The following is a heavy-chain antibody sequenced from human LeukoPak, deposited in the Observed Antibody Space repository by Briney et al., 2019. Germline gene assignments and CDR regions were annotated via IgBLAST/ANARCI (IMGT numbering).Heavy chain of an antibody. J-gene: IGHJ5*02. V-gene: IGHV4-34*01. Sequence: SETLSLTCAVYGGSFSGYYWSWIRQPPGKGLEWIGEINHSGSTSYNPSLKSRVTISVDTSKNQFSLKLSSVTAADTAVYYCARKAVADGGWFDPWGQGTLVTVSS. CDR3: ARKAVADGGWFDP. CDR1: GGSFSGYY. CDR2: INHSGST. D-gene: IGHD6-19*01.